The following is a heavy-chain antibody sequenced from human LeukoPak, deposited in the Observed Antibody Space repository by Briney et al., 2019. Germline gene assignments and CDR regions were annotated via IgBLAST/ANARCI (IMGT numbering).Heavy chain of an antibody. CDR3: AKLLWFGEGRADY. D-gene: IGHD3-10*01. V-gene: IGHV3-23*01. Sequence: PGGSLRLSCAASGFTFSNYAMSWVRQAPGKGLEWVSGISGSGVSTYYADSVKGRFTISRDNSKNTLYLQMNSLRAEDTAIYYCAKLLWFGEGRADYWGQGTLVTVSP. CDR2: ISGSGVST. J-gene: IGHJ4*02. CDR1: GFTFSNYA.